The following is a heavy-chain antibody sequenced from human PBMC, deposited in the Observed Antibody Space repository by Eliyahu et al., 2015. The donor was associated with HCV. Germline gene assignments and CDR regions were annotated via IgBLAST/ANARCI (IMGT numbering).Heavy chain of an antibody. D-gene: IGHD5-24*01. V-gene: IGHV1-2*04. CDR1: GYIFTGYY. CDR3: ARERDAYRHHDGFHY. J-gene: IGHJ4*02. CDR2: INPKNGGT. Sequence: QVQLVQSGAEVKXPGXSVKVXCXXSGYIFTGYYVYWVXQAPGQXLEWMGXINPKNGGTNYAQKFQGWVTLTRDTSISTAYMEVRRLRSDDTAVYYCARERDAYRHHDGFHYWGRGTLVTVSS.